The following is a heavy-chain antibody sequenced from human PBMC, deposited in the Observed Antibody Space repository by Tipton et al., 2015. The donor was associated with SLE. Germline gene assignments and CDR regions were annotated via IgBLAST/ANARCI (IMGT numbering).Heavy chain of an antibody. V-gene: IGHV4-59*01. CDR1: GGSISTYY. D-gene: IGHD7-27*01. J-gene: IGHJ4*02. CDR3: ARGGRWGSVANFDN. CDR2: IYYSGNT. Sequence: TLSLTCTVSGGSISTYYWSWIRQPPGKGLEWIGYIYYSGNTNHNPSLASRVTISLDTSKNQFSLKLNSVTAAETAVYFCARGGRWGSVANFDNWGQGTLVTVSS.